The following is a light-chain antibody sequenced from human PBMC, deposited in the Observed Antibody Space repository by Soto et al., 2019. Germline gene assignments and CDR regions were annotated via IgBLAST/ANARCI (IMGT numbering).Light chain of an antibody. CDR2: DVS. Sequence: QSALTQPASVSGSPGQSITISCTGTSSDIGGYNYVSWYQQHPGKAPKLMIYDVSNRPSGVSNRFSGSKSGNTASLTISGLQAEDVADYYCSSFTSSNTYVVLGGGTKLTVL. V-gene: IGLV2-14*01. CDR1: SSDIGGYNY. CDR3: SSFTSSNTYVV. J-gene: IGLJ2*01.